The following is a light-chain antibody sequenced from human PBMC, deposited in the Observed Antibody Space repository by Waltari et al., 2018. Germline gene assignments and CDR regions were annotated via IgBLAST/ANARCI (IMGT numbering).Light chain of an antibody. J-gene: IGLJ1*01. CDR3: SSVDSSFKGL. V-gene: IGLV3-10*01. CDR1: TLPRKF. CDR2: GDN. Sequence: SYELTQPPSVSVSPGQTARITCYGETLPRKFVYWYQRKSGQAPVLVIFGDNKRPSGIPERFSGSISGTTATLTISGAQVEDEADYYCSSVDSSFKGLFGAGTKVTVL.